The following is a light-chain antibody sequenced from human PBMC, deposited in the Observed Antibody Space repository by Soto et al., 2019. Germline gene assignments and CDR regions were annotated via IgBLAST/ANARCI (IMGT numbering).Light chain of an antibody. Sequence: QCVLTQPASLSGSPGQSITISCVGTSGDIGDYNYVSWYQQHPGKVPKVIIYDVSNRPSGVSYRFSGTKSGNTASLTVSGLQAEDEADYYCCSYTRSGTLIFGTG. J-gene: IGLJ1*01. CDR2: DVS. CDR1: SGDIGDYNY. V-gene: IGLV2-14*01. CDR3: CSYTRSGTLI.